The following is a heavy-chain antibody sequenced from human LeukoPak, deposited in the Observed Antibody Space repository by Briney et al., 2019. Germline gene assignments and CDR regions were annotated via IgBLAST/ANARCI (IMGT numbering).Heavy chain of an antibody. CDR1: GFTFSSYP. CDR3: ARALTGPFYGAFDI. Sequence: GGSLRLSCAASGFTFSSYPMHWVRQAPGKGLGWVAVISYDGRNKYYADSVKGRFTISRDNSKNTLSLQMNSLRAEDTAVYYCARALTGPFYGAFDIWGQGTMVTVSS. V-gene: IGHV3-30*04. CDR2: ISYDGRNK. D-gene: IGHD7-27*01. J-gene: IGHJ3*02.